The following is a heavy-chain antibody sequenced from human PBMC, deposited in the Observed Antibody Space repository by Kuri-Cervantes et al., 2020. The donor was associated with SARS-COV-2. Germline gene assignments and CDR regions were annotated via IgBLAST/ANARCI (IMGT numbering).Heavy chain of an antibody. CDR1: GFTFSNSD. Sequence: GESLKISCAASGFTFSNSDMNWVRQAPGKGLEWVSGVSWNGSRTHYADSVKGRFTISRDNSKNTLYLQMNSLRAEDTAVYYCAKMYCTNGVCYNGMDVWGQGTTVTVSS. CDR3: AKMYCTNGVCYNGMDV. D-gene: IGHD2-8*01. CDR2: VSWNGSRT. V-gene: IGHV3-19*01. J-gene: IGHJ6*02.